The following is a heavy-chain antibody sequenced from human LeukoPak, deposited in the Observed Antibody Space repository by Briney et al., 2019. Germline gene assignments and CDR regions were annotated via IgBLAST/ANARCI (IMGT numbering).Heavy chain of an antibody. D-gene: IGHD3-22*01. CDR3: ATLRSGYYYDYFDY. Sequence: KNGESLKISCKGSGYSFTNYWIGWVRQMPGKGLEWMGIIYPGDSDTKYSPSFQGQVTISADKSISTAYLQWSSLKASDTAMYYCATLRSGYYYDYFDYWGQGTLVTVSS. V-gene: IGHV5-51*01. CDR2: IYPGDSDT. CDR1: GYSFTNYW. J-gene: IGHJ4*02.